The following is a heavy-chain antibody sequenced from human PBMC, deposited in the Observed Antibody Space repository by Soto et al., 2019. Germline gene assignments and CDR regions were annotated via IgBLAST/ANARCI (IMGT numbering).Heavy chain of an antibody. Sequence: QVQLVQSGAEVKKPGSSVKVSRKASGGTFSSYAISWVRQAPGQGLEWMGGIIPIFGTANYAQKFQGRVTITADESTSTAYMELSSLRSEDTAVYYCARGSGYDRAYYYYYGMDVWGQGTTVTVSS. CDR3: ARGSGYDRAYYYYYGMDV. CDR1: GGTFSSYA. CDR2: IIPIFGTA. V-gene: IGHV1-69*01. D-gene: IGHD5-12*01. J-gene: IGHJ6*02.